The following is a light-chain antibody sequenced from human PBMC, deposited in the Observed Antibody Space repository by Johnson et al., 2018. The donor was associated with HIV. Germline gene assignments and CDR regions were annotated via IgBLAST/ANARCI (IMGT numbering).Light chain of an antibody. CDR2: DNN. J-gene: IGLJ1*01. CDR1: SSNIGNNY. Sequence: QPVLTQPPSVSAAPGQKVTISCSGSSSNIGNNYVSWYQQFPGTAPKLLIYDNNKRPSGIPDRFSGSKSGTSATLGITGLQTGDEADYYCGTWDTSLGAQYVFGSGTKVTVL. CDR3: GTWDTSLGAQYV. V-gene: IGLV1-51*01.